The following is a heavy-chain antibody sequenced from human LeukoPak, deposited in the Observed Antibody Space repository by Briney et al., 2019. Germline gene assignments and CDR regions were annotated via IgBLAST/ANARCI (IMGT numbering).Heavy chain of an antibody. V-gene: IGHV3-23*01. Sequence: GGSLRLSCAASGFTFSTYGMTWVRQAPGRGLEWVSAISGSGGDTYYADSVKGRFTISRDNSKNTLYLQMNSLRAEDTAVYYCAKSSQLLWFGEPNDYWGQGTLVTVSS. J-gene: IGHJ4*02. D-gene: IGHD3-10*01. CDR3: AKSSQLLWFGEPNDY. CDR2: ISGSGGDT. CDR1: GFTFSTYG.